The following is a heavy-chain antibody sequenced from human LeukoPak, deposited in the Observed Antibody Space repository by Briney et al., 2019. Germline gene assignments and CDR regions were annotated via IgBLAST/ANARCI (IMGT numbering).Heavy chain of an antibody. Sequence: PSETLSLTCAGSGYSISSGYYWGWIRQPPGKGLEWIGSIYHSGSTYYNPSLKSRVTISVDTSKNQFSLKLSSVTAADTAVYYCARIRKWAFDIWGQGTMVTVSS. V-gene: IGHV4-38-2*01. CDR3: ARIRKWAFDI. CDR1: GYSISSGYY. CDR2: IYHSGST. D-gene: IGHD2-8*01. J-gene: IGHJ3*02.